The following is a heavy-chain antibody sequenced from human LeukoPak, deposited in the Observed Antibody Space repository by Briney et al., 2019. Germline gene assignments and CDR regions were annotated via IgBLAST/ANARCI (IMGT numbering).Heavy chain of an antibody. D-gene: IGHD3-16*01. J-gene: IGHJ4*02. CDR2: IYAGDSST. V-gene: IGHV5-51*01. CDR3: ARHSCYDS. Sequence: KDGESLKISCKCSGFTFSTYSFGWVRQMPGKGLEWMGVIYAGDSSTRYSPSFQGQVTISVDKSISTAYLQWSSLKASDSAIYYCARHSCYDSWGQGTLVTVSS. CDR1: GFTFSTYS.